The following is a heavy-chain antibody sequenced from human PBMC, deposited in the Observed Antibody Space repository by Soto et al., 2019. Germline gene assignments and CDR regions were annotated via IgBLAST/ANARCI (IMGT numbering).Heavy chain of an antibody. J-gene: IGHJ3*02. CDR1: GGSIRGGGYY. CDR3: GRGGDGYILRAFDI. V-gene: IGHV4-31*03. D-gene: IGHD5-12*01. Sequence: SETLSLTCTVSGGSIRGGGYYWSWIRQPPGKGLEWIGYIHYSGSTYYNPSLKSRVTISVDTSKNQFSLKLTSVAAADTAVYYCGRGGDGYILRAFDIWGQGTMVTVSS. CDR2: IHYSGST.